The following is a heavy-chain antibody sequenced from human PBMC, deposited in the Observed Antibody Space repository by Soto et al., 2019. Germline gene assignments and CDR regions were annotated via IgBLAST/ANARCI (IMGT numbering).Heavy chain of an antibody. CDR2: ISGSGGST. CDR3: AKTEWELSSYYFDY. D-gene: IGHD1-26*01. CDR1: GFTFSSYA. Sequence: PGGSLRLSCAASGFTFSSYAMSWVRQAPGKGLEWVSAISGSGGSTYYADSVKGRFTISRDNSKNTLYLQMKSLRAEDTAVYYCAKTEWELSSYYFDYWGQGTLVTVSS. V-gene: IGHV3-23*01. J-gene: IGHJ4*02.